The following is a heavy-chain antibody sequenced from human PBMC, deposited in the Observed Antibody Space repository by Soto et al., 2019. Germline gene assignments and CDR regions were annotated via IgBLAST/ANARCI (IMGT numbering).Heavy chain of an antibody. CDR3: ARDRIRYYYDSSGYPSDAFDI. Sequence: GASVKVSCKASGYTFTGYYMHWVRQAPGQGLEWMGWINPNSGGTNYAQKFQGWVTMTRDTSISTAYMELSRLRSDDTAVYYCARDRIRYYYDSSGYPSDAFDIWGQGTMVTVSS. V-gene: IGHV1-2*04. D-gene: IGHD3-22*01. CDR1: GYTFTGYY. CDR2: INPNSGGT. J-gene: IGHJ3*02.